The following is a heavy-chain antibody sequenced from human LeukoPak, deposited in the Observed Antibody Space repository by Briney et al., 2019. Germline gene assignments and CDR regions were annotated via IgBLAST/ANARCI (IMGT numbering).Heavy chain of an antibody. V-gene: IGHV4-34*01. Sequence: SETLSLTCAVYGGSFSGYYWSWIRQPPGKGLEWIGEINHSGSTSYNPSLKSRVTISVDTSKNQFSLKLSSVTAADTAVYYCARSQSTGWYNGGLDVWGQGTTVTVSS. CDR1: GGSFSGYY. CDR3: ARSQSTGWYNGGLDV. CDR2: INHSGST. J-gene: IGHJ6*02. D-gene: IGHD6-19*01.